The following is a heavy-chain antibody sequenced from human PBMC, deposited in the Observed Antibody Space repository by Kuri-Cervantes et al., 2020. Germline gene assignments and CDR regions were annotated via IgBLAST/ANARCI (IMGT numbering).Heavy chain of an antibody. V-gene: IGHV1-18*01. D-gene: IGHD2-21*02. J-gene: IGHJ6*02. CDR1: GYTFTTYA. Sequence: ASVKVSCKASGYTFTTYAFSWVRQAPGQGLEWMAWISAYNGNTNYAQKLQGRVTMTTDTSTSTAYMELRSLRSDDTAVYYCTRALGDLYYYYGMDVWGQGTTVTVSS. CDR2: ISAYNGNT. CDR3: TRALGDLYYYYGMDV.